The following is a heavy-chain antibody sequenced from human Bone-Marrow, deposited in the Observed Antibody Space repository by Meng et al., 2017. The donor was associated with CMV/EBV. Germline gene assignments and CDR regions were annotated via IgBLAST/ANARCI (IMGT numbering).Heavy chain of an antibody. CDR2: INPSGGST. D-gene: IGHD4-23*01. CDR3: ARVPPTSLTYGGPAGYAFDI. J-gene: IGHJ3*02. CDR1: GYTFTSYY. V-gene: IGHV1-46*01. Sequence: GESLKISCKASGYTFTSYYMHWVRQAPGQGLEWMGIINPSGGSTSYAQKFQGRVTMTRDTSTSTVYMELSSLRSEDTAVHYCARVPPTSLTYGGPAGYAFDIWGQGTMVTVSS.